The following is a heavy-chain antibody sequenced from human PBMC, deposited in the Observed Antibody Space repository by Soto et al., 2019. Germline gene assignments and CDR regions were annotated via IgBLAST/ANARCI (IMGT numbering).Heavy chain of an antibody. Sequence: SETLSLTCAVYGESFTGYYWSWIHQPPGAGLEWIGEINHSGTTNYNPSLKSRVIISVDTSKNQFSLKLSSVTAADTAVYYCARGYYDFWSGFPSMDVWGKGTTVTV. J-gene: IGHJ6*03. V-gene: IGHV4-34*01. CDR3: ARGYYDFWSGFPSMDV. CDR1: GESFTGYY. D-gene: IGHD3-3*01. CDR2: INHSGTT.